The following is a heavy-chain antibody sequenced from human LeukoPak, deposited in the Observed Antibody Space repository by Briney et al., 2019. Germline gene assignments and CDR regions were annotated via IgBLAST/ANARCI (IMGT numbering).Heavy chain of an antibody. Sequence: PGGSLRLSCAASGFTFSDYYMSWIRQAPGKGLEWVSYISSSGSTIYYADSVKGRFTISRDNAKNSPYLQMNSLRAEDTAVYYCATSVRFLEWLLPFDYWGQGTLVTVSS. D-gene: IGHD3-3*01. CDR2: ISSSGSTI. J-gene: IGHJ4*02. CDR1: GFTFSDYY. CDR3: ATSVRFLEWLLPFDY. V-gene: IGHV3-11*04.